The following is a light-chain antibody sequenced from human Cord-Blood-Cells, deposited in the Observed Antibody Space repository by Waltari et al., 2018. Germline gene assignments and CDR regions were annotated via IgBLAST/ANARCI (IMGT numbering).Light chain of an antibody. CDR1: SSDVGGSNY. CDR3: CSYAGSYTYV. J-gene: IGLJ1*01. CDR2: GVS. V-gene: IGLV2-11*01. Sequence: QSALTQPRSVSGSPGQSVTISCTGTSSDVGGSNYVSWYQQHPGKAPKLMIYGVSKRPSGVPDRVSGSKSGNTASLTTSGRQAEDEADYYCCSYAGSYTYVFGTGTKVTVL.